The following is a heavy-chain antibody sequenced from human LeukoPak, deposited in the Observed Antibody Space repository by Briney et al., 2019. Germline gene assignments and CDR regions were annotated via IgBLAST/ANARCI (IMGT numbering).Heavy chain of an antibody. J-gene: IGHJ3*02. D-gene: IGHD1-26*01. CDR1: GFTFSSYA. V-gene: IGHV3-23*01. CDR2: ISGSGGST. Sequence: GGSLRLSCAASGFTFSSYAMSWVRQAPGKGLEWVSAISGSGGSTYYADSVKGRFTLSRDNSKSTLYLQMNSLRAEDTAVYYCARGGSYLSAFDIWGQGTMVTVSS. CDR3: ARGGSYLSAFDI.